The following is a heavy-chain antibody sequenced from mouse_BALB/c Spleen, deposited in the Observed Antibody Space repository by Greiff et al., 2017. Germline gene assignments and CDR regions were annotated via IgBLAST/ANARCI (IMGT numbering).Heavy chain of an antibody. Sequence: QVQLQQPGAELVKPGASVKLSCKASGYTFTSYWMHWVKQRPGQGLEWIGEINPSNGRTNYNEKFKSKATLTVDKSSSTAYMQLSSLTSEDSAVYYCARRWDLWCFDVWGAGTTVTVSS. CDR3: ARRWDLWCFDV. CDR1: GYTFTSYW. CDR2: INPSNGRT. V-gene: IGHV1S81*02. D-gene: IGHD4-1*01. J-gene: IGHJ1*01.